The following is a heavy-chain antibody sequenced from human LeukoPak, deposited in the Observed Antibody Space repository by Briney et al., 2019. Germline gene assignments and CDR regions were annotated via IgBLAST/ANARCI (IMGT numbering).Heavy chain of an antibody. CDR2: IYYSGST. CDR3: ARVGYYGSGTTSY. CDR1: GGSISSGGYY. D-gene: IGHD3-10*01. V-gene: IGHV4-31*03. Sequence: KPSETLSLTCTVSGGSISSGGYYWSWIRQHPGKGLEWIGYIYYSGSTYYNPSLKSRVTISVDTSKNQFSLKLSSVTAADTAVYYCARVGYYGSGTTSYWGQGTLVTVSS. J-gene: IGHJ4*02.